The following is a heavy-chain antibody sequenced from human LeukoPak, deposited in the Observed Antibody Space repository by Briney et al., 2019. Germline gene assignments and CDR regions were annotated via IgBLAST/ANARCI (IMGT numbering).Heavy chain of an antibody. CDR1: GATFSSYA. CDR3: ARVNDCSGGSCYPDFDY. J-gene: IGHJ4*02. CDR2: IIPIFGTA. D-gene: IGHD2-15*01. Sequence: SVTVSCTASGATFSSYAISWVRQAPGQGLEWMGGIIPIFGTANYAQKFQGRVTITADESTSTAYMELSSLRSEDTAVYYCARVNDCSGGSCYPDFDYWGQGTLVTVSS. V-gene: IGHV1-69*01.